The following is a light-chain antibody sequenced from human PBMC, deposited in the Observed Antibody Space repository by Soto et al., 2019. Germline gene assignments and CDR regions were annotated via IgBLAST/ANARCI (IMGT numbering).Light chain of an antibody. CDR3: AAWDTSLTGGV. CDR1: SSNMGSDY. J-gene: IGLJ2*01. CDR2: ENN. V-gene: IGLV1-51*02. Sequence: QSVLTQPPSVSAAPGQKVTISCSGSSSNMGSDYVSWYQQLPGAAPRLLIYENNKRPSGIPDRFSGSKSGTSATLGITGLQTGDEADYYCAAWDTSLTGGVFGGGTQLTVL.